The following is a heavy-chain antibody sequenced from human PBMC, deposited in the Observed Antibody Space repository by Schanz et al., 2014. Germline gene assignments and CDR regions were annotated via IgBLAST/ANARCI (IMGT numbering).Heavy chain of an antibody. Sequence: EVQLVESGGGLVKPGGSLRLSCATSGLTFTSAWMSWVRQAPGKGLEWVSAISGSGGSTYYADSVKGRFTISRDNSKNTLYLQMNSLRPEDTAVYYCAKGRFGELSAFDIWGQGTMVTVSS. CDR3: AKGRFGELSAFDI. J-gene: IGHJ3*02. V-gene: IGHV3-23*04. D-gene: IGHD3-10*01. CDR2: ISGSGGST. CDR1: GLTFTSAW.